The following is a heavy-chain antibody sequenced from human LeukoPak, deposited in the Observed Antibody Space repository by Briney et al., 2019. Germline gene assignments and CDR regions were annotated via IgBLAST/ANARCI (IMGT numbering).Heavy chain of an antibody. CDR2: IYYSGSS. V-gene: IGHV4-59*08. CDR3: ARITDGRDGYNYYYGMDV. CDR1: GGSISSFY. Sequence: SETLSLTCTVSGGSISSFYWNWIRQPPGKGLEWLGYIYYSGSSNYNPSLKSRITISVDTSKNQFSLNLSSVTAADTAVYYCARITDGRDGYNYYYGMDVWGQGTTVTVSS. D-gene: IGHD5-24*01. J-gene: IGHJ6*02.